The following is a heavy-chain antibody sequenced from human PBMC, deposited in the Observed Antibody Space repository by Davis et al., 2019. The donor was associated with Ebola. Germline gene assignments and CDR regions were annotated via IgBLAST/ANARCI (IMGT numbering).Heavy chain of an antibody. CDR3: ASLRDFWSGDYYYYYGMDV. CDR2: IYYSGST. V-gene: IGHV4-59*01. Sequence: SETLSLTCTVSGGSISSYYWSWIRQPPGKGLEWIGYIYYSGSTNYNPSLKSRVTISVDTSKNQFSLKLSSVTAADTAVYYCASLRDFWSGDYYYYYGMDVWGKGTTVTVSS. J-gene: IGHJ6*04. CDR1: GGSISSYY. D-gene: IGHD3-3*01.